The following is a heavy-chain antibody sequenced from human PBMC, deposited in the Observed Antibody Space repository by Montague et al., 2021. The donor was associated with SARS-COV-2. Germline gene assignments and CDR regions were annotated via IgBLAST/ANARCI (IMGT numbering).Heavy chain of an antibody. CDR1: RGSFNSYY. D-gene: IGHD3-9*01. CDR2: INHSGTT. Sequence: SETLSLTCAVYRGSFNSYYWTWIRQAPGKGLEWIGEINHSGTTKYNPSLKSRVTISVDTSKRQFSLRLSSVSAADTAVYFCVRGRPVQGSIRHFDSVSSGVIDLWGPGSMVIVS. J-gene: IGHJ3*01. CDR3: VRGRPVQGSIRHFDSVSSGVIDL. V-gene: IGHV4-34*01.